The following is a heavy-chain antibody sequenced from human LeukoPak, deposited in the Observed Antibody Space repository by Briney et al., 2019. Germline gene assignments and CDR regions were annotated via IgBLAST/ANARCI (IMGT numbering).Heavy chain of an antibody. J-gene: IGHJ5*02. CDR2: ISVYNGNT. D-gene: IGHD3-3*01. Sequence: ASVKVSCKASGYTFTSYGISWVRQAPGQGLEWMGWISVYNGNTNYAQKLQGRVTMTTDTSTSTAYMELRSLRSDDTAVYYCARYDFWSGYSNWFDPWGQGTLVTVSS. CDR3: ARYDFWSGYSNWFDP. CDR1: GYTFTSYG. V-gene: IGHV1-18*01.